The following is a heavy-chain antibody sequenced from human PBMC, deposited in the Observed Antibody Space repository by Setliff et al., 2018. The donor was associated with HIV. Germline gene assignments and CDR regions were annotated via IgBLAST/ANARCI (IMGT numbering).Heavy chain of an antibody. CDR2: IRDSGGSSSYS. CDR1: GFSFTDYG. CDR3: ARSGAWIDY. V-gene: IGHV3-11*06. D-gene: IGHD5-12*01. J-gene: IGHJ4*02. Sequence: GGSLRLSCAASGFSFTDYGMTWVRQAPGKGLEWVSGIRDSGGSSSYSNYADAVKGRFAISRDNAKNSVYLQMNSLRAEDTAVSYCARSGAWIDYWGQGTLVTVSS.